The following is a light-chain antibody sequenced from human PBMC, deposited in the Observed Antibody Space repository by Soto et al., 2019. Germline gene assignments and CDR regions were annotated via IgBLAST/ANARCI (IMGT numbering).Light chain of an antibody. CDR1: QSVSNNY. CDR3: QPYGSSPET. J-gene: IGKJ1*01. V-gene: IGKV3-20*01. Sequence: EIVLTQSPGTLSLSPGERATLACRASQSVSNNYLAWYQHKPGQAPRLLIYGASSRATGIPDRFSGSGSGTDFTLTISRLEPEDFAVYYCQPYGSSPETFGQGTKVEIK. CDR2: GAS.